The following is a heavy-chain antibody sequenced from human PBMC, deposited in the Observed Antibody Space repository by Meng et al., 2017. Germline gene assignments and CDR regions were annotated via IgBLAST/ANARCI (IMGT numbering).Heavy chain of an antibody. CDR3: ARGHCSSTSCFEIDY. V-gene: IGHV1-2*06. Sequence: ASVKVSCKASGYTFTGYYMHWVRQAPGQGLEWMGRINPNSGGTNYAQKFQGRVTMTRDKSISTAYMELSRLRSDDTAVYYCARGHCSSTSCFEIDYWGQGTLVTVSS. D-gene: IGHD2-2*01. J-gene: IGHJ4*02. CDR1: GYTFTGYY. CDR2: INPNSGGT.